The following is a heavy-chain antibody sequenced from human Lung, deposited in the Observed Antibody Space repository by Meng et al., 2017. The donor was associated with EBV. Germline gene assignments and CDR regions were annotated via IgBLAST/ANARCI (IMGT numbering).Heavy chain of an antibody. CDR3: ASLAAAGWFDP. V-gene: IGHV4-34*01. CDR2: INHSGST. D-gene: IGHD6-13*01. J-gene: IGHJ5*02. Sequence: GQVQQWGAVLLKPSETLSLTCAVYGGSFSGYYWSWIRQPPGKGLEWIGEINHSGSTNYNPSLKSRVTISVDRSKNQFSLKVNSVTAADTAVYYCASLAAAGWFDPWGQGTLVTVSS. CDR1: GGSFSGYY.